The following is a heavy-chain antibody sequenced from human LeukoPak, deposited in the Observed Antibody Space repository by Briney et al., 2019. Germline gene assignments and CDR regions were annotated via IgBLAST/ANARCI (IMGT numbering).Heavy chain of an antibody. D-gene: IGHD3-16*01. CDR3: ARGLIWGTGTLYYFDY. V-gene: IGHV1-8*03. J-gene: IGHJ4*02. CDR2: MNPNSGNT. Sequence: GASVKVSCKASGYTFTSYDINWVRQATGQGLEWMGLMNPNSGNTGYAQKFQGRVTITRNTSISTAYMELSSLRSEDTAVYYCARGLIWGTGTLYYFDYWGQGTLVTVSS. CDR1: GYTFTSYD.